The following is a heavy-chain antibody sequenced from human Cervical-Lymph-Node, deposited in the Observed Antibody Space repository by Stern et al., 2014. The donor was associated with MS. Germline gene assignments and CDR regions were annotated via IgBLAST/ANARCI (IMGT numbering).Heavy chain of an antibody. CDR1: GGTFKSYA. Sequence: VQLVESGAEVKKPGSSVKVSCKASGGTFKSYAFTWVRQAPGQGLEWMGRIISIFGSTDYALKLQCRVTITANESTSTVYLQLSSLKSEDTAVYYCARDRGSCSGGSCYSDDWFDPWGQGTLVTVSS. J-gene: IGHJ5*02. CDR3: ARDRGSCSGGSCYSDDWFDP. D-gene: IGHD2-15*01. V-gene: IGHV1-69*18. CDR2: IISIFGST.